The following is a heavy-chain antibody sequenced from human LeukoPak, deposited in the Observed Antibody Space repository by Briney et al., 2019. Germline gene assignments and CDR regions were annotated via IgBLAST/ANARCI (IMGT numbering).Heavy chain of an antibody. J-gene: IGHJ4*02. D-gene: IGHD2-15*01. Sequence: GGTLRLSCAASGFTFSSHWMSWVRQAPGKGLEWVANINQYGSERNYVDSVKRRFTISRDNAKSSLYLQMNSLRAEDTAIYYCARDHVVDGLVFDYWGQGTLVTVSS. CDR3: ARDHVVDGLVFDY. CDR1: GFTFSSHW. CDR2: INQYGSER. V-gene: IGHV3-7*01.